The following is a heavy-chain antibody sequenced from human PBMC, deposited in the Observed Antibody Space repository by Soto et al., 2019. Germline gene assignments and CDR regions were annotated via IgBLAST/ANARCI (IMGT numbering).Heavy chain of an antibody. Sequence: QVQLVQSGAEVKKPGASVKVSCKASGYTFTGYFMHWVRQAAGQGLEWMGWINPNSGGTNYAQKFQGWVTMTRDTSISTANRELSRLKSDDTAVYHCARDPGPRGTNERDAFHIWGQGTMVTVSS. CDR2: INPNSGGT. V-gene: IGHV1-2*04. J-gene: IGHJ3*02. CDR1: GYTFTGYF. CDR3: ARDPGPRGTNERDAFHI. D-gene: IGHD1-26*01.